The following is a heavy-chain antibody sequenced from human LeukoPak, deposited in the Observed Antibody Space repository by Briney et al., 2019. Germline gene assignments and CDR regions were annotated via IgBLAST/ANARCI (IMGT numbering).Heavy chain of an antibody. D-gene: IGHD3-3*01. J-gene: IGHJ4*02. Sequence: PGGSLRLSCAASGLTLSSYAMHWVRQAPGKGLEWVSLISGDGGSTYYADSVKGRFTISRDNSKTSLYLQMNSLRTEDTALYYCAKDFYDFWSGYHFYFDYWGQGTLVTVSS. CDR2: ISGDGGST. CDR1: GLTLSSYA. CDR3: AKDFYDFWSGYHFYFDY. V-gene: IGHV3-43*02.